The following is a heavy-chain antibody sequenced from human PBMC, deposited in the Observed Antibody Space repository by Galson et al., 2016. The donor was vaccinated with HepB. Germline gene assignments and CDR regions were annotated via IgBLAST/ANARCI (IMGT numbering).Heavy chain of an antibody. J-gene: IGHJ4*02. CDR1: GGIFNTYT. Sequence: SVKVSCKASGGIFNTYTITWVRQVPGQGLEWVGRIIPILAVTTSAPRFQDRVTITADESTSTAYMDLSSLRSEDTAVYYCAKRNYFDYWGQGTLVTVSS. CDR2: IIPILAVT. CDR3: AKRNYFDY. V-gene: IGHV1-69*02.